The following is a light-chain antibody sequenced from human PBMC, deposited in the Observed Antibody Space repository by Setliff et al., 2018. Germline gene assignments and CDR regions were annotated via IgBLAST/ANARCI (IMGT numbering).Light chain of an antibody. J-gene: IGLJ1*01. CDR1: SSDVGAYSH. Sequence: LTQPPSASGSPGQSITISCAGTSSDVGAYSHVSWYQQYPGKAPKLMISEVSNRPSGVSYRFSGSKSGNTASLTISGLQAEDEADYYCMSYTTIRTYVFGTGTKVTVL. CDR3: MSYTTIRTYV. CDR2: EVS. V-gene: IGLV2-14*01.